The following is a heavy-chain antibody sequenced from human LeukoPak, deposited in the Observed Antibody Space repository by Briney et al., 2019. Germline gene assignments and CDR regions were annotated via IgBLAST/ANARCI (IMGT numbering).Heavy chain of an antibody. J-gene: IGHJ4*02. CDR1: GFTSSSYG. CDR2: IRSKAYGGTT. V-gene: IGHV3-49*04. D-gene: IGHD3-3*01. CDR3: TRAPGPVWSGYSH. Sequence: GGTLRLSCAASGFTSSSYGMSWVRQAPGKGLEWVGFIRSKAYGGTTEYAASVKGRFTISRDDSKSIAYLQMNSLKTEDTAVYYCTRAPGPVWSGYSHWGQGTLVTVSS.